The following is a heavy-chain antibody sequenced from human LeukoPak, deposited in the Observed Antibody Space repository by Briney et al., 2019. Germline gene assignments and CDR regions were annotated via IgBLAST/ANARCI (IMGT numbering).Heavy chain of an antibody. D-gene: IGHD5-18*01. J-gene: IGHJ4*02. CDR3: ARDIGYGNDLDY. V-gene: IGHV3-21*01. CDR1: GFTFSSYS. CDR2: ISSSSSYI. Sequence: GGSLRLSCAASGFTFSSYSMNWVRQAPGKGLEWVSSISSSSSYIYYADSVKGRFTISRDNAKNSLYLQMNSLRAEDTAVYYCARDIGYGNDLDYWGQGTLVTVSS.